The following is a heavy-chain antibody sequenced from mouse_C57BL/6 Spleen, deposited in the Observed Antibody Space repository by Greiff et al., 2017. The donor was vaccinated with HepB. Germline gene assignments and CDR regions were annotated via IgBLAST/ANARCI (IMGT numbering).Heavy chain of an antibody. CDR2: IDPEDGET. V-gene: IGHV14-2*01. J-gene: IGHJ3*01. CDR3: ACYYGSSSFAY. D-gene: IGHD1-1*01. Sequence: VQLQQSGAELVKPGASVKLSCTASGFNIKDYYMHWVKQRTEQGLEWIGRIDPEDGETKYAPTFQGKATITADTSSHTAYLQLSSLTSEDTAVYYCACYYGSSSFAYWGQGTLVTVSA. CDR1: GFNIKDYY.